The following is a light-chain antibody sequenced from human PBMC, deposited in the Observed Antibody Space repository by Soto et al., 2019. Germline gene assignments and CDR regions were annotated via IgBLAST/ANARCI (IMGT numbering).Light chain of an antibody. J-gene: IGKJ1*01. Sequence: AIQMTQSPSSLSASVGDRVTITCRASQGIRTELGWYQQKPGKAPRLLIYGTFSLQSGVPSRFSGSGSGTDFTLTISSLQPDEFATYYCLQDFKYPRTFGQGTKVEVK. CDR3: LQDFKYPRT. CDR1: QGIRTE. CDR2: GTF. V-gene: IGKV1-6*01.